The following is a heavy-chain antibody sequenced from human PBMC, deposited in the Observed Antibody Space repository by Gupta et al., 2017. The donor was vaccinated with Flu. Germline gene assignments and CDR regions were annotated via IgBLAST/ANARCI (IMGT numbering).Heavy chain of an antibody. D-gene: IGHD6-13*01. Sequence: QVQLQQWGAGLLKPSETLSLTCAVYGGSFSGYYWSWIRQPPGKGLEWIGEINHSGSTNYNPSLKSRVTISVDTSKNQFSLKLSSVTAADTAVYYCARKGIAAAGAFDYWGQGTLVTGAS. V-gene: IGHV4-34*01. CDR1: GGSFSGYY. CDR2: INHSGST. J-gene: IGHJ4*02. CDR3: ARKGIAAAGAFDY.